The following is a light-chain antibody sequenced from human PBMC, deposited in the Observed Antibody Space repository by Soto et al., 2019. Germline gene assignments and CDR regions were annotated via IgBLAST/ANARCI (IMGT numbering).Light chain of an antibody. CDR2: DNN. J-gene: IGLJ3*02. Sequence: QSVLTQPPSVSAAPGQKVTISFSGGDANIGNHDVSWYQHLPGAAPRLLIYDNNKRSSGIPDRFSGSRSGTSATLGITGLQTGDEADYYCGAWDSSLSAWLFGGGTKLTVL. CDR3: GAWDSSLSAWL. CDR1: DANIGNHD. V-gene: IGLV1-51*01.